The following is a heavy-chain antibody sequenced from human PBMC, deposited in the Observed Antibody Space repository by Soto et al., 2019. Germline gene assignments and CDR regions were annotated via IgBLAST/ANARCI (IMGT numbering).Heavy chain of an antibody. Sequence: QVQLVQSGAEVKKPGSSVKVSCEASGGTFSGHAISWVRQAPGQGPEWMGGLIPLFGTTQHAQNFQDRLTIAADKSTSTAYMVLASLRLEDTAIYYCARGPKWGYRFDSWGQGTLVNVSS. CDR2: LIPLFGTT. D-gene: IGHD7-27*01. J-gene: IGHJ4*02. V-gene: IGHV1-69*06. CDR3: ARGPKWGYRFDS. CDR1: GGTFSGHA.